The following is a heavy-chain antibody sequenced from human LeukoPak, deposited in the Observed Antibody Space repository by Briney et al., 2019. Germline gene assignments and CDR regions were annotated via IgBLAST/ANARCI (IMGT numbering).Heavy chain of an antibody. CDR3: AKAGPRDSPYCSSTSCYALMPLYYFDY. V-gene: IGHV3-21*04. CDR2: ISSSSSYI. D-gene: IGHD2-2*01. CDR1: GFTFSSNS. Sequence: PGGSLTLSCAASGFTFSSNSMNWVRQAPGKGLEWVSSISSSSSYIYYADSVKGRFTISRDNATTSLYLQMNSLRAEDTAVYYCAKAGPRDSPYCSSTSCYALMPLYYFDYWGQGTLVTVSS. J-gene: IGHJ4*02.